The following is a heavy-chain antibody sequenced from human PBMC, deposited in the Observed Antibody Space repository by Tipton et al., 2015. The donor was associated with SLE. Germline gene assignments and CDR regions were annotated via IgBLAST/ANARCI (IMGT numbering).Heavy chain of an antibody. V-gene: IGHV4-59*11. CDR1: GASISSHY. D-gene: IGHD2-2*02. J-gene: IGHJ6*02. CDR2: THYSGST. Sequence: TLSLTCNVSGASISSHYWNWIRQPPGKGLEYIGYTHYSGSTDYNPTLKSRVTISVDTSKNQFSLNLRSLTAADTAVYYCARAFCSSTRCYMGSYYQYYGLDIWGQGTTVTVSS. CDR3: ARAFCSSTRCYMGSYYQYYGLDI.